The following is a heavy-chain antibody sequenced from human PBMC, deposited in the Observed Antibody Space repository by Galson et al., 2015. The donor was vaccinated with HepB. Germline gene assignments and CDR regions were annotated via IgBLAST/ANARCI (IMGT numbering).Heavy chain of an antibody. D-gene: IGHD2/OR15-2a*01. CDR3: ARGGLAVLSSLRFDP. Sequence: SLRLSCAASGFTFSSSAMHCVRQAPGKGLEYVSAVGSNGRSTHYVNTVKGRFTISRDNSKNPLYLQMGSLRAEDMAVYYCARGGLAVLSSLRFDPWGQGTLVTVSS. CDR1: GFTFSSSA. J-gene: IGHJ5*02. V-gene: IGHV3-64*01. CDR2: VGSNGRST.